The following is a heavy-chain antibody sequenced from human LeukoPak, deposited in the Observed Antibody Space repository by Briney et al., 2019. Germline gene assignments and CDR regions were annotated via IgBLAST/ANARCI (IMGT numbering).Heavy chain of an antibody. V-gene: IGHV2-5*02. CDR2: IYWDDDK. J-gene: IGHJ4*02. D-gene: IGHD4-17*01. CDR1: GFSLTTSGVG. CDR3: AHSGDYGDFRGVVHS. Sequence: KSSGPTLVNLTQTLTLTCTFSGFSLTTSGVGVNWIRQPPGKALEWLALIYWDDDKRYSPSLKSRLTITRDTSKKQVVLTMTNMDPVDTATYYCAHSGDYGDFRGVVHSWGQGTLVTVSP.